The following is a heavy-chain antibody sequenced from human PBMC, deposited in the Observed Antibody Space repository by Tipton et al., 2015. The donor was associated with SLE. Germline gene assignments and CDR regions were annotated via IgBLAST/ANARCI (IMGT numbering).Heavy chain of an antibody. CDR1: GGAISSSGYY. V-gene: IGHV4-39*01. CDR2: AYYTGGT. J-gene: IGHJ4*02. Sequence: LRLSCSVSGGAISSSGYYWGWIRQPPSKELEWIGNAYYTGGTYYSPSLRSRVTISVDTSKNQFSLTLRSVTAADTAVYYCARGGGSYYDYWGQGTLVTVSS. D-gene: IGHD1-26*01. CDR3: ARGGGSYYDY.